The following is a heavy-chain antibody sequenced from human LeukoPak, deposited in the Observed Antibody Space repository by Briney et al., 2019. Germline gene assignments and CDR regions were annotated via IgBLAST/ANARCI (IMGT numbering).Heavy chain of an antibody. CDR3: ARGLPDYFDY. CDR1: GGSFSSYY. CDR2: INHSGST. J-gene: IGHJ4*02. Sequence: SETLSLTCAVYGGSFSSYYWSWIRQPPGKGLEWIGEINHSGSTNYNPSHKSRVTISVDTSKNQFSLKLSSVTAADTAVYYCARGLPDYFDYWGQGTLVTVSS. V-gene: IGHV4-34*01.